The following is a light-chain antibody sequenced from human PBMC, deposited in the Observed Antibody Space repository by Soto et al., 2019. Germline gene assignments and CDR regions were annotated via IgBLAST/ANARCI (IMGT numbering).Light chain of an antibody. CDR3: QQYENLPT. Sequence: DIQMTQSPSTLSAFVGDRATITCPASQSISSWLAWYQQKPGKAPKLLVYQASALEAGVPSRFRGSGSGTDFTFTIRRLQPEEIATYYCQQYENLPTFGQGTRLEIK. CDR2: QAS. J-gene: IGKJ5*01. V-gene: IGKV1-5*03. CDR1: QSISSW.